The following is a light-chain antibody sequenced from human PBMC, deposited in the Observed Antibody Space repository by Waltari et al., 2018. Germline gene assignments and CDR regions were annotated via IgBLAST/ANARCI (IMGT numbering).Light chain of an antibody. J-gene: IGLJ1*01. CDR2: GKN. CDR3: NSRDSSGNYV. CDR1: SLRSYY. V-gene: IGLV3-19*01. Sequence: SSELTQDPAVSVALGQPVRITCQGDSLRSYYASWYQQKPGQAPVLVIYGKNNRPSGIPDRFSGSSSGNTASLTITGAQAEDEADYYCNSRDSSGNYVFGTGTKVTVL.